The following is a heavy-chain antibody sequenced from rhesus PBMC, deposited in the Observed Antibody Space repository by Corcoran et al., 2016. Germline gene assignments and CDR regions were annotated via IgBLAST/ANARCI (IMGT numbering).Heavy chain of an antibody. J-gene: IGHJ4*01. D-gene: IGHD3-28*01. CDR2: IGGSSGST. Sequence: QVQLQELGPGMVKPSETLSLTCAVSSDSISGHYLWTRIRQPPGQGREGIGYIGGSSGSTNYNPSLKSRVTIAKDTSKNQVSLKLESVTAADTAVYYCAREWGRGSGDYPFDYWGQGVLVTVSS. CDR3: AREWGRGSGDYPFDY. V-gene: IGHV4-127*01. CDR1: SDSISGHY.